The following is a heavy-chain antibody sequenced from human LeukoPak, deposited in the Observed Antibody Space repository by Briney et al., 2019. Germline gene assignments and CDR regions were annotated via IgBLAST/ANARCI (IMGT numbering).Heavy chain of an antibody. CDR1: GFTFSSYG. CDR2: ISYDGSNK. J-gene: IGHJ4*02. CDR3: AKGKLAVAGADRDY. Sequence: GGSLRLSCAASGFTFSSYGMHWVRQAPGKGLEWVAVISYDGSNKYYADSVKGRFTISRDNSKNTLYLQMNSLRAEDTAVYYCAKGKLAVAGADRDYWGQGTLVTVSS. V-gene: IGHV3-30*18. D-gene: IGHD6-19*01.